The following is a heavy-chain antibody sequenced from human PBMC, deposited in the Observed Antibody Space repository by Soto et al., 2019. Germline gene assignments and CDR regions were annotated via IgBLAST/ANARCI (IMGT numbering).Heavy chain of an antibody. CDR3: ARDTETLGPRANDALDI. CDR1: GYTFSAYT. CDR2: INVGSGNT. D-gene: IGHD3-3*02. Sequence: RASVKVSCKAAGYTFSAYTMNWVRQAPGQSLEWMGWINVGSGNTRYSQNFQGRVSITRDTSASTVYMELTGLKSEDTAMYYCARDTETLGPRANDALDIWGQGTMVTVS. V-gene: IGHV1-3*01. J-gene: IGHJ3*02.